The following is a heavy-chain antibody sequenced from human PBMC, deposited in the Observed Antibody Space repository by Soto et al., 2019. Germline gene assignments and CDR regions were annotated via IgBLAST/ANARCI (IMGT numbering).Heavy chain of an antibody. V-gene: IGHV1-18*04. CDR2: ISAYNGNT. CDR3: ARDLTGTHLYYYYGMDV. Sequence: ASVKASCKASGYTFTSYGISWVRQAPGQWLEWMGWISAYNGNTNYAQKLQGRVTMTTDTSTSTAYMELRSLRSDDTAVYYCARDLTGTHLYYYYGMDVWGQGTTVTVSS. D-gene: IGHD1-20*01. CDR1: GYTFTSYG. J-gene: IGHJ6*02.